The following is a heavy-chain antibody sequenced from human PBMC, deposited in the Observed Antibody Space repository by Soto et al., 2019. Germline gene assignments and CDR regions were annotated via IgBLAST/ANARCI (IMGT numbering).Heavy chain of an antibody. J-gene: IGHJ4*02. CDR2: ISYDGSNK. D-gene: IGHD3-16*01. CDR3: ASDYEGDYFDY. Sequence: QVQLVESGGGVVQPGRSLRLSCAASGFTFSSYAMHWVRQAPGKGLEWVAVISYDGSNKYYADSVKGRFTISRDNSKNPLYLQMNSLRAEDTAVYYCASDYEGDYFDYWGQGTLVTVSS. V-gene: IGHV3-30-3*01. CDR1: GFTFSSYA.